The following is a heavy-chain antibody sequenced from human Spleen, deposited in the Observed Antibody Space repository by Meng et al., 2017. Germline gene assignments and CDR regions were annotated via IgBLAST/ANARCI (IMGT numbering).Heavy chain of an antibody. CDR3: ARSPVGTLSPLDP. Sequence: QVQLQQGGAGLLKPSETLSPTCVVSGGSFSDYYWSWIRQPPGKGLEWIGEINHSGSTNYNPSLESRATISVDTSQNNLSLKLSSVTAADSAVYYCARSPVGTLSPLDPWGQGTLVTVAS. CDR2: INHSGST. CDR1: GGSFSDYY. D-gene: IGHD1-26*01. J-gene: IGHJ5*02. V-gene: IGHV4-34*01.